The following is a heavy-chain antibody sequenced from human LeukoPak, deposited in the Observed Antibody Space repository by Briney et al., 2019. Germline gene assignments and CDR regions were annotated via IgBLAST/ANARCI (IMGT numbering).Heavy chain of an antibody. CDR2: INHSGST. V-gene: IGHV4-34*01. CDR1: GGSFSGYY. Sequence: SETLSLTCAVYGGSFSGYYWSWIRQPPGKGLEWIGEINHSGSTNYNPSLKSRVTISVDTSKNQFSLKMSSVTAADTAVYYCASLNYYDSSGYYDGYYFDYWGQGTLVTVSS. J-gene: IGHJ4*02. D-gene: IGHD3-22*01. CDR3: ASLNYYDSSGYYDGYYFDY.